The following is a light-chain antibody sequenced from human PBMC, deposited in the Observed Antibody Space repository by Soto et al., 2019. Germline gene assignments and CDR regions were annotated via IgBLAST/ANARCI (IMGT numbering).Light chain of an antibody. V-gene: IGKV1-33*01. Sequence: DIQMTQSPYSLSASVGDRVTITCQASQNINNYLNWYQQKPGRAPKLLIYDASNLEARVPSRFRGGGSGTNLSFTISRLQPEDIATYYCQQYENLPTFVQGTRLEIK. CDR3: QQYENLPT. CDR1: QNINNY. J-gene: IGKJ5*01. CDR2: DAS.